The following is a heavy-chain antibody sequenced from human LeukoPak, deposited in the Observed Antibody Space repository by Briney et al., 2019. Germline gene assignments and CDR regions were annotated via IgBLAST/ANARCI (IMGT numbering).Heavy chain of an antibody. CDR3: ARCPGAAAVPVSDY. CDR2: ISSSSSYI. CDR1: GFTFSSYS. Sequence: GSLRLSCAASGFTFSSYSMNWVRQAPGKGLEWVSSISSSSSYIYYADSVKGRFTISRDNAKNSLYLQMNSLRAEDTAVYYCARCPGAAAVPVSDYWGQGTLVTVSS. V-gene: IGHV3-21*01. J-gene: IGHJ4*02.